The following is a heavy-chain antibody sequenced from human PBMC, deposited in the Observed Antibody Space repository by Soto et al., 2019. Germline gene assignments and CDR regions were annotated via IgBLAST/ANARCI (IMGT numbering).Heavy chain of an antibody. CDR2: IRSKANSYAT. CDR1: GFTFSGSA. V-gene: IGHV3-73*01. D-gene: IGHD6-19*01. Sequence: PGGSLRLSCAASGFTFSGSAMHWVRQASGKGLEWVGRIRSKANSYATAYAASVKGRFTISRDDSKNTAYLQMNSLKTEDTAVYYCTRLPGHSSGWYKDYFDYWGQGTLVTVSS. J-gene: IGHJ4*02. CDR3: TRLPGHSSGWYKDYFDY.